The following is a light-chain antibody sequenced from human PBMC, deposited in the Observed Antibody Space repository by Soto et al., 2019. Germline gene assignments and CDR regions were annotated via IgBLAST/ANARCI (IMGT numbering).Light chain of an antibody. J-gene: IGLJ7*01. V-gene: IGLV2-23*01. CDR1: SSDVGSYNL. Sequence: QSVLTQPASVSGSPGQSITISCTGTSSDVGSYNLVSWYQQHPGKAPKLMIYEGSKRPSGVSKRFSGSKSGNTASLTISGLQAEDEADYYCCSYAGSSTVFGGGTQLTVL. CDR3: CSYAGSSTV. CDR2: EGS.